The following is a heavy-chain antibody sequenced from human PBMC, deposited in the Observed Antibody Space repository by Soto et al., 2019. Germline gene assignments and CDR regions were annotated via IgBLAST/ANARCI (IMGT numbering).Heavy chain of an antibody. J-gene: IGHJ4*02. CDR3: AKDPTTVPPGPLFDY. V-gene: IGHV3-23*01. CDR1: GFTFSSFA. CDR2: ISGSGGST. D-gene: IGHD4-17*01. Sequence: GGSLRLSCAAFGFTFSSFAMSWVRQAPGKGLEWVSAISGSGGSTYYADSAKGRFTISRDNSKNTLYLQMNSLRAEDTAVYYCAKDPTTVPPGPLFDYWGQGTLVTVSS.